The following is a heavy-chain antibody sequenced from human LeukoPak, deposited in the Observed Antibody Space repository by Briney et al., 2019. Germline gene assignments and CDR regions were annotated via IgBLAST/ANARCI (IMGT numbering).Heavy chain of an antibody. Sequence: KPSETLSPTCTVSGGSISSSSYYWGWIRQPPGKGLEWIGSIYYSGSTHYNPSLKSRVTISVDTSKNQFSLKLSSVTAADTAVYYCARAPYYYYGMDVWGQGTTVTVSS. CDR3: ARAPYYYYGMDV. V-gene: IGHV4-39*01. J-gene: IGHJ6*02. CDR1: GGSISSSSYY. CDR2: IYYSGST.